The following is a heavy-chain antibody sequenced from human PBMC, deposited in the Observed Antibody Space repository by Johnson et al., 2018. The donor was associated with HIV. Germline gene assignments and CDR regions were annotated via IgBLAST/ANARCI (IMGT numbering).Heavy chain of an antibody. V-gene: IGHV3-23*04. CDR3: ATLVSDYDDPLTDDAVHI. CDR1: GFTFSTYA. D-gene: IGHD4-17*01. J-gene: IGHJ3*02. CDR2: ISGSGGNT. Sequence: VQLVESGGGLVQPGGSLGLSCAASGFTFSTYAMTWVRQAPGKGLECVSVISGSGGNTYYADSVKGRFTISRDNSQNTLYLQINSLRAEDSAIYYCATLVSDYDDPLTDDAVHIWCQGTVRTVAS.